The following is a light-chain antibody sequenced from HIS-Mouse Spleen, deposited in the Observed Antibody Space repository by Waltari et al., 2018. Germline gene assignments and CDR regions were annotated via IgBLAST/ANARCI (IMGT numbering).Light chain of an antibody. CDR3: QQLNSYPPT. V-gene: IGKV1-9*01. Sequence: DIQLTQSPSFLSASVGERVTITCRASQGISSYLAWYQQKPGKAPNLLIYAASTLQSGVPSRFSGSGSGTEFTLTISSLQPEDFATYYCQQLNSYPPTFGQGTKVEIK. CDR1: QGISSY. J-gene: IGKJ1*01. CDR2: AAS.